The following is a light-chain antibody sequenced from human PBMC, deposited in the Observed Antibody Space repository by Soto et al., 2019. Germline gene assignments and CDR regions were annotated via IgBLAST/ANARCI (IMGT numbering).Light chain of an antibody. Sequence: QSALTQPASVSGSPGQSITIACTGTSSDVGGYKYVSWYQQHPGKAPKLMIYEVSNRPSGVSNRFSGSKSGNTASLTVSGLQPEDEADYYCSSYTSSTTLVFGTGTKLTVL. J-gene: IGLJ1*01. CDR1: SSDVGGYKY. CDR2: EVS. CDR3: SSYTSSTTLV. V-gene: IGLV2-14*01.